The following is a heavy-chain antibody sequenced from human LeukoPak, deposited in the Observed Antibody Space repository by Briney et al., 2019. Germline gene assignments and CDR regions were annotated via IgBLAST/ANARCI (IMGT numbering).Heavy chain of an antibody. CDR1: GFTFSRYW. Sequence: GGSLRLSCAASGFTFSRYWISWVRQAPGKGLEWVANIKQDGSEKSYVDSVKGRFIISRDNAKNSLYLQMDSLRAEDTAVYYCAREMEGFDYWGQGTLVTVSS. V-gene: IGHV3-7*01. CDR3: AREMEGFDY. J-gene: IGHJ4*02. CDR2: IKQDGSEK. D-gene: IGHD2-8*01.